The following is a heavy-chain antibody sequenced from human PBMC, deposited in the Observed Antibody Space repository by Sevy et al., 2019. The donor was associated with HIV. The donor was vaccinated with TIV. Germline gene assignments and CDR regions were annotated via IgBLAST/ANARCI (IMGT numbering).Heavy chain of an antibody. Sequence: GGPLRLSCAASGFTFSSYSMNWVRQAPGKGLEWVSSISGISNYIYYADSVQGRFSISRDNAKDSLYLQMNSLRVEDTAIYYGGRGVQTYDAFDIWGQGTMVTVSS. D-gene: IGHD6-6*01. CDR1: GFTFSSYS. CDR2: ISGISNYI. J-gene: IGHJ3*02. CDR3: GRGVQTYDAFDI. V-gene: IGHV3-21*01.